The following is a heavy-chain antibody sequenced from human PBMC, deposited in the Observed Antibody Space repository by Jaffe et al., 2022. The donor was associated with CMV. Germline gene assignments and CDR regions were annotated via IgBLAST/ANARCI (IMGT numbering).Heavy chain of an antibody. Sequence: EVQLVEFGGGLVQPGGSLRLSCAASGFTFSSYWMSWVRQAPGKGLEWVANIKQDGSEKFYVDSVKGRFTISRDNAKNSLFLQMNSLRVEDTAVYYCAREYSSSSDAFDIWGQGTMVTVSS. CDR1: GFTFSSYW. CDR2: IKQDGSEK. V-gene: IGHV3-7*01. D-gene: IGHD6-6*01. J-gene: IGHJ3*02. CDR3: AREYSSSSDAFDI.